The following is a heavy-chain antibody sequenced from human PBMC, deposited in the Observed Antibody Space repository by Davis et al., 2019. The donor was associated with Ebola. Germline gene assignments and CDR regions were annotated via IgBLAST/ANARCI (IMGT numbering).Heavy chain of an antibody. Sequence: SGPTLVKPTQTLTLTCTFSGFSLSTSAVGVTWIRQPPGKALEWLAHIFSNDEKSYSTSLGSRLTISRDTSKSQVVLTMTNMDPEDTATYYCARVRRMETSGWYFHVDRLPQSYYYGMDVWGQGTTVTVSS. V-gene: IGHV2-26*01. CDR1: GFSLSTSAVG. J-gene: IGHJ6*02. CDR3: ARVRRMETSGWYFHVDRLPQSYYYGMDV. D-gene: IGHD6-19*01. CDR2: IFSNDEK.